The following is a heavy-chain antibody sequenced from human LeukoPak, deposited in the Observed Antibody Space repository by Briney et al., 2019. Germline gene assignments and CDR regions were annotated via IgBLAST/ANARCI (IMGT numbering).Heavy chain of an antibody. D-gene: IGHD3-3*01. V-gene: IGHV4-39*01. CDR3: ARQSYYDFWSVTLNWFDP. J-gene: IGHJ5*02. CDR2: IYYSGST. Sequence: SETLSLTCAVSGDSISSSNYYWGWIRQPPGKGLEWIGSIYYSGSTYYNPSLKSRVTISVDTSKNQFSLKLSSVTAADTAVYYCARQSYYDFWSVTLNWFDPWGQGTLVTVSS. CDR1: GDSISSSNYY.